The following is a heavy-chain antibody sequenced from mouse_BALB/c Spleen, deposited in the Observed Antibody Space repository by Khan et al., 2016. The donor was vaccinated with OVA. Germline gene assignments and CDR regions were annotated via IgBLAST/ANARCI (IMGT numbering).Heavy chain of an antibody. CDR2: ISYSGST. J-gene: IGHJ2*01. V-gene: IGHV3-2*02. D-gene: IGHD3-3*01. CDR1: GYSITSGYV. CDR3: ARTARMKY. Sequence: EVQLVESGPGLVKPSQSLSLTCTVTGYSITSGYVCYWIRQFPGNKLEWMGYISYSGSTNYNRLLKSRISITRDTYKNQFFLKLNTVTTEDKATYYCARTARMKYWGQGTTLTVSS.